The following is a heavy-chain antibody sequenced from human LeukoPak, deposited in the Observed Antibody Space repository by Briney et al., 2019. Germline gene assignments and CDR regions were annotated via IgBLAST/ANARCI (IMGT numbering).Heavy chain of an antibody. CDR3: ARAPGTGHWFDP. V-gene: IGHV3-30-3*01. D-gene: IGHD1-14*01. CDR1: GFSFSDYA. J-gene: IGHJ5*02. Sequence: GGSLRLSCAASGFSFSDYAMHWVRQAPGKGLEWVAVISYDGSNKYYADSVKGRFTISRDNSKNTLYLQMNSLRAEDTAVYYCARAPGTGHWFDPWGQGTLVTVSS. CDR2: ISYDGSNK.